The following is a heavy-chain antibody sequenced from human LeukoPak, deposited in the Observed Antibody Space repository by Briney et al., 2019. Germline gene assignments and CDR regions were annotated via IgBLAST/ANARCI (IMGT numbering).Heavy chain of an antibody. CDR1: GGSISSGSYY. CDR2: IYTSGST. CDR3: ARGIPYYYSYHMDV. V-gene: IGHV4-61*02. Sequence: SETLSLTCTVSGGSISSGSYYWSWIRQPAGKGLEWIGRIYTSGSTNYSPSLKSRVTISVDTSKNQFSLKLSSVTAADTAVYYCARGIPYYYSYHMDVWGKGTTVTISS. J-gene: IGHJ6*03.